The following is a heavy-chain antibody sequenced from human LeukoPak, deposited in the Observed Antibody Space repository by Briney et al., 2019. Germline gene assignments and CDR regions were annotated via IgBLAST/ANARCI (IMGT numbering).Heavy chain of an antibody. CDR3: ARDFGYGDYKVDY. Sequence: ASVKVSCKAPGYTFTGYYMHWVRQAPGQGLEWMGWINPNSGGTNYAQKFQGRVTMTRDTSISTAYMELSRLRSDDTAVYYCARDFGYGDYKVDYWGQGTLVTVSS. CDR1: GYTFTGYY. CDR2: INPNSGGT. J-gene: IGHJ4*02. V-gene: IGHV1-2*02. D-gene: IGHD4-17*01.